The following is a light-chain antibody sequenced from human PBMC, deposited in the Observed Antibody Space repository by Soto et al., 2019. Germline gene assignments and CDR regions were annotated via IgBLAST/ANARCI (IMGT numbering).Light chain of an antibody. CDR3: QSYDICLSGGV. CDR1: SSNIGAGYD. Sequence: QSVLTQPPSVSGAPGQRVTISCTGSSSNIGAGYDVHWYQQLPGTAPKLLIYGNSNRPSGVPDRFSGSKSGTSSSLSITGHRPEDEADYYFQSYDICLSGGVVGGGTKLTVL. CDR2: GNS. J-gene: IGLJ3*02. V-gene: IGLV1-40*01.